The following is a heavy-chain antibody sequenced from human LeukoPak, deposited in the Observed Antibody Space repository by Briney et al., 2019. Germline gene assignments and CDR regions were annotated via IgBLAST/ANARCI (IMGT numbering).Heavy chain of an antibody. CDR3: AKGGWSRPFDY. V-gene: IGHV3-23*01. Sequence: GGSRRLSCAASGFTFSSYAMSWVRQAPGKGLEWVSAISGGSTYYADSVKGRFTISRDNSKNTLYLQMNSLRAEDTAVYYCAKGGWSRPFDYWGQGTLVTVSS. J-gene: IGHJ4*02. CDR2: ISGGST. D-gene: IGHD2-15*01. CDR1: GFTFSSYA.